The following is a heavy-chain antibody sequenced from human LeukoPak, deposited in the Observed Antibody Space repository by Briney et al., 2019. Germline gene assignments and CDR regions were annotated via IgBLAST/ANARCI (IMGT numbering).Heavy chain of an antibody. Sequence: GASVKVSCKASRYTFTSYDINWVREAAGQGLEWMGWMNPNSGNTGYAQKFQGRITMTRDTSITTAYMELSGLMPEDTAVYYCAREPTRGRAGDNSFDIWGQGTMVTVSS. CDR2: MNPNSGNT. CDR1: RYTFTSYD. D-gene: IGHD7-27*01. V-gene: IGHV1-8*01. CDR3: AREPTRGRAGDNSFDI. J-gene: IGHJ3*02.